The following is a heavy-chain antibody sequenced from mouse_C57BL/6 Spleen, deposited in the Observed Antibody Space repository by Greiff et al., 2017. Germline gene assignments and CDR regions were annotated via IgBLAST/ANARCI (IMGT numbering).Heavy chain of an antibody. CDR2: ISSGSSTI. D-gene: IGHD2-4*01. CDR1: GFTFSDYG. Sequence: EVKLVESGGGLVKPGGSLKLSCAASGFTFSDYGMHWVRQAPEKGLEWVAYISSGSSTIYYADTVKGRFTISRDNAKNTLFLQMTSLRSEDTAMYYCASHYDYDAGYAMDYWGQGTSVTVSS. J-gene: IGHJ4*01. V-gene: IGHV5-17*01. CDR3: ASHYDYDAGYAMDY.